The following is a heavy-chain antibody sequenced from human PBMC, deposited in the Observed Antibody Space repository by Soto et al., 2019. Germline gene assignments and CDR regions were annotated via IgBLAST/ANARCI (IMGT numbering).Heavy chain of an antibody. J-gene: IGHJ4*02. CDR2: IIPIFGTA. CDR1: GGTFSSYA. CDR3: ASSIAVAGTGRFDY. V-gene: IGHV1-69*06. Sequence: QVQLVQSGAEVKKPGSSVKVSCKASGGTFSSYAISWVRQAPGQGLEWMGGIIPIFGTANYAQKFQGRVTITADKSTRTAYMVLSSLRYEDTAVYYCASSIAVAGTGRFDYWGQGPLVTVSS. D-gene: IGHD6-19*01.